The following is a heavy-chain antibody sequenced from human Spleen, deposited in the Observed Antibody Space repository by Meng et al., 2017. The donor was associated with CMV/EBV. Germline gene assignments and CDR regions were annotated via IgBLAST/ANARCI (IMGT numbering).Heavy chain of an antibody. Sequence: GESLKISCAVSGFTFTSHWMSWVRQAPGKGLEWVANIKEDGSDKYYVDSVKGRFTISRDNSKNTLYLQMNSLRAEDTAVYYCAKYSWGSYRPLLYFDYWGQGTLVTVSS. D-gene: IGHD3-16*02. V-gene: IGHV3-7*03. CDR1: GFTFTSHW. CDR2: IKEDGSDK. CDR3: AKYSWGSYRPLLYFDY. J-gene: IGHJ4*02.